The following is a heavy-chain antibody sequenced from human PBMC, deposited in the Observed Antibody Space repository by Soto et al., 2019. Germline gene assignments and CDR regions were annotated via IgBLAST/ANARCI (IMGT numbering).Heavy chain of an antibody. CDR2: IFPRDFDV. CDR3: ARLVSLLQPIDS. Sequence: GESLKISCQTSGYTFTNYWIGWVRQMPGGGPEWLGLIFPRDFDVRYSPSFEGQVTISADRSTVTASLHWRSLEASDSALYFCARLVSLLQPIDSWGQGAPATVA. V-gene: IGHV5-51*01. J-gene: IGHJ5*01. CDR1: GYTFTNYW. D-gene: IGHD4-4*01.